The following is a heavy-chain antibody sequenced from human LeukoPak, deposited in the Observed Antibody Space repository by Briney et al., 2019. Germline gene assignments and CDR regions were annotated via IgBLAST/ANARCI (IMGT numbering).Heavy chain of an antibody. CDR2: VSYSGSA. CDR3: ARQDMEVPAATPDY. D-gene: IGHD2-2*01. CDR1: SDSIRTYY. J-gene: IGHJ4*02. Sequence: PSETLSLTCTVSSDSIRTYYWSWIRQPPGKGLEWIGYVSYSGSANYNPSLKSRVTISVDTSKNQFSLKLSSVTAADTAVYYCARQDMEVPAATPDYWGQGTLVTVSS. V-gene: IGHV4-59*08.